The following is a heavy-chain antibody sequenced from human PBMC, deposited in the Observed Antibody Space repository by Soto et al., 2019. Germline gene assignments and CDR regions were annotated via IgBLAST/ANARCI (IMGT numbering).Heavy chain of an antibody. Sequence: GGSLRLSCAASGFTFSSYAMHWVRQAPGKGLEWVAVISYDGGNKYYADSVKGRFTISRDNSKNTLYLQMNSLRAEDTAVYYCERDKEVVPAVMYAYWGQGTLVTVYS. D-gene: IGHD2-2*01. J-gene: IGHJ4*02. CDR3: ERDKEVVPAVMYAY. CDR2: ISYDGGNK. V-gene: IGHV3-30-3*01. CDR1: GFTFSSYA.